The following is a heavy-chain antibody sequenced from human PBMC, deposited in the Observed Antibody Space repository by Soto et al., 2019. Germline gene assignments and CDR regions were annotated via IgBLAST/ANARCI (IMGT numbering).Heavy chain of an antibody. CDR2: IYIGDSDI. CDR1: GYNFVNYW. J-gene: IGHJ4*02. D-gene: IGHD5-12*01. CDR3: AMSSGRGRHRYNYDY. V-gene: IGHV5-51*01. Sequence: GESLKISCKGSGYNFVNYWIGWVRQMPGKGLEWMGTIYIGDSDIRYGPSFEGQVTISADTSANTAFLEWSSLKASDNGIYYCAMSSGRGRHRYNYDYWGQGTQVTVFS.